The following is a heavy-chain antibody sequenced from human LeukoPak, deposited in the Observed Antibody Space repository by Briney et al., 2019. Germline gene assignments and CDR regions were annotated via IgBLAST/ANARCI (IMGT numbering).Heavy chain of an antibody. D-gene: IGHD5-24*01. Sequence: GESLKISCKGSGFSFTTYWIGWVRQMPGKGLEWMGIIYPGDSDTRYSPSFQGQVTISADKSISTAYLQWSSLKASDTAMYYCARGRDGYSFGFDYWGQGTLVTVSS. CDR3: ARGRDGYSFGFDY. CDR2: IYPGDSDT. V-gene: IGHV5-51*01. CDR1: GFSFTTYW. J-gene: IGHJ4*02.